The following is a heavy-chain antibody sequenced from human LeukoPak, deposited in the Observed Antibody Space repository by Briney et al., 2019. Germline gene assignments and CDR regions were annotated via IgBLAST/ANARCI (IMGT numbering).Heavy chain of an antibody. Sequence: GGSLRLSCAASGFTFSSYGMHWVRQAPGKGLEWVSFIRYDGSNKYYADSVKGRFTISRDNSKNTLYLQMNSPKPEDTAVYYCAKGPPDTVQYFQHWGQGTLVTVSS. CDR3: AKGPPDTVQYFQH. J-gene: IGHJ1*01. V-gene: IGHV3-30*02. CDR2: IRYDGSNK. D-gene: IGHD5-18*01. CDR1: GFTFSSYG.